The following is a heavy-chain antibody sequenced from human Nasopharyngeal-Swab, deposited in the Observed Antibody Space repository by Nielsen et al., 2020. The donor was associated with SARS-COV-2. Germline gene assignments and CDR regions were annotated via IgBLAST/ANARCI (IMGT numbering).Heavy chain of an antibody. D-gene: IGHD4-17*01. V-gene: IGHV1-18*01. CDR1: GYTFTSYG. Sequence: ASVKVSCKASGYTFTSYGISWVRQAPGQGLEWMGWINAYNGNTNYAQKLQGRVTMTTDTSTSTAYMELRSLRSDDTAVYYCARDGPTVTTPYYYYGMDVWGQGTTVTVSS. CDR3: ARDGPTVTTPYYYYGMDV. J-gene: IGHJ6*02. CDR2: INAYNGNT.